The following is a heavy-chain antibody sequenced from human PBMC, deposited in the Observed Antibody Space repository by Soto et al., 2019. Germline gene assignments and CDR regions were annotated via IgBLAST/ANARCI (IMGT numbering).Heavy chain of an antibody. Sequence: QITLNESGPTLVKPTQTLTLTCTFSGFSLTTSGVGVGWIRQSPGKAPEWLALMYWDDDTRYSPSLKSRLTITKDTSKNQVVLTMANLDPADTATYYCAHRVLRTVFGLVTTTAIYFDFWGQGTPVAVSS. J-gene: IGHJ4*02. D-gene: IGHD3-3*01. CDR2: MYWDDDT. CDR1: GFSLTTSGVG. V-gene: IGHV2-5*02. CDR3: AHRVLRTVFGLVTTTAIYFDF.